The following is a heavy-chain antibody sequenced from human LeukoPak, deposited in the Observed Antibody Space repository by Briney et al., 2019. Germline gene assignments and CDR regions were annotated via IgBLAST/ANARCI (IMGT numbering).Heavy chain of an antibody. J-gene: IGHJ4*02. CDR1: GGTFSSYA. D-gene: IGHD1-1*01. V-gene: IGHV1-69*04. Sequence: SVKVSCKASGGTFSSYAISSVRQAPGQGLEWMGRIIPILGIANYAQKFQGRVTITADKSTSTAYMELSSLRSEDTAVYYCARGRGTTILSACDYWGQGTLVTVSS. CDR2: IIPILGIA. CDR3: ARGRGTTILSACDY.